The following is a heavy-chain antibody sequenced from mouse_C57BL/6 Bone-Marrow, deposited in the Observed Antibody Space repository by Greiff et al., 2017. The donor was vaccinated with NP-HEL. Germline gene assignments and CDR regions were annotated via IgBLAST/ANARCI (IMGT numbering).Heavy chain of an antibody. V-gene: IGHV3-1*01. CDR3: ARENYGGYWYFDV. J-gene: IGHJ1*03. CDR1: GYSITSGYD. Sequence: EVKLLESGPGMVKPSQSLSLTCTVTGYSITSGYDWHWIRHFPGNKLEWMGYISYSGSTNYNPSLKSRISVTHDTSKNHFFLKLNSVTTEDTATYYCARENYGGYWYFDVWGTGTTVTVSS. CDR2: ISYSGST. D-gene: IGHD1-1*01.